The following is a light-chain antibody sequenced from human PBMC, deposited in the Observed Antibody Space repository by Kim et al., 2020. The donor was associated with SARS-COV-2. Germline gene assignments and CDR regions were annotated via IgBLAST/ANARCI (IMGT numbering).Light chain of an antibody. CDR1: SNDVGGYNY. Sequence: PGQSVTISFTGTSNDVGGYNYVSLYQQHPGKAPKLMIYDVSNRPSGVPDRFSGSKSGNTASLTISGLQPEDEADYYCCSYAGSYTVFGGGTQLTVL. V-gene: IGLV2-11*03. CDR2: DVS. CDR3: CSYAGSYTV. J-gene: IGLJ2*01.